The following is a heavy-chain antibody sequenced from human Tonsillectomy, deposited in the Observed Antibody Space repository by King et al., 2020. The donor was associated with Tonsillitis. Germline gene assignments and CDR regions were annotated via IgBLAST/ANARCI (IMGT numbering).Heavy chain of an antibody. V-gene: IGHV1-46*03. J-gene: IGHJ3*02. Sequence: VQLVQSGAEVKKPGASVKVSCKASGYTFTSYYMHWVRQAPGQGLEWMGIINPSGGSTSYAQKFQGRVTMTRDTSTSTVYMELSSLRSEDTAVYYCARDLKRFGGITTTLTGGFDIWGQGTMVTVSS. CDR3: ARDLKRFGGITTTLTGGFDI. CDR2: INPSGGST. D-gene: IGHD3-16*01. CDR1: GYTFTSYY.